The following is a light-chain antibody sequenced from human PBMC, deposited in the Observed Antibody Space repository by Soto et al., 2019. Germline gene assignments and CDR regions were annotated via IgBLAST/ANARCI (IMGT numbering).Light chain of an antibody. CDR2: GAS. V-gene: IGKV3-15*01. CDR1: QSVSNN. CDR3: QQSRSAIT. Sequence: EIVMTQSPATLSVSPGESATLSCRASQSVSNNLTWYQQKPGQPPRLLIYGASTRATGVPGRFSGSGSGTDFTLTISRLEPEDFAVYYCQQSRSAITFGQGTRLEIK. J-gene: IGKJ5*01.